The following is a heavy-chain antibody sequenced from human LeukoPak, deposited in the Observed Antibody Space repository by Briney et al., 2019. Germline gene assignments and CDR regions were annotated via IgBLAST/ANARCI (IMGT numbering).Heavy chain of an antibody. CDR1: GFTVSNNF. CDR3: ARPSSLDGSGRYYIDY. J-gene: IGHJ4*02. V-gene: IGHV3-66*01. CDR2: THSDGTT. Sequence: PGGSLRLSCAVSGFTVSNNFMNWVRQAPGKGLEWVSVTHSDGTTYFADSVQGRFTISRDSSKNTLYLQMNSLRDEDTAVYYCARPSSLDGSGRYYIDYWGQGTLVTVSS. D-gene: IGHD3-10*01.